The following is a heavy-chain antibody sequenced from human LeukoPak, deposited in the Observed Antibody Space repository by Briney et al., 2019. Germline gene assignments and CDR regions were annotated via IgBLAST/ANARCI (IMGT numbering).Heavy chain of an antibody. Sequence: GGSLRLSCAASGFTFSSYSMNWVRQAPGKGLEWVSYISSSSSTIYYADSVKGRFTISRDNAKNSLYLQMNSLRDDDTAVYYCARDFYDSSGYSHDCWGQGTLVTVSS. CDR3: ARDFYDSSGYSHDC. CDR1: GFTFSSYS. V-gene: IGHV3-48*02. D-gene: IGHD3-22*01. J-gene: IGHJ4*02. CDR2: ISSSSSTI.